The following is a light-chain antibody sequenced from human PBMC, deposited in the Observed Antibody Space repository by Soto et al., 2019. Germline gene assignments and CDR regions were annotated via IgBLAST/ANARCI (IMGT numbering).Light chain of an antibody. CDR3: QHYNSYSEA. V-gene: IGKV2-28*01. J-gene: IGKJ1*01. Sequence: IVMTQYQLSLPVTPGEPASISCRSSHSLLHSNGYNYLDWYQQKPGKALKLLIYKASTLKSGVPSRFSGSGSGTEFTLTISSLQPDDFATYYCQHYNSYSEAFGQGTKVDIK. CDR1: HSLLHSNGYNY. CDR2: KAS.